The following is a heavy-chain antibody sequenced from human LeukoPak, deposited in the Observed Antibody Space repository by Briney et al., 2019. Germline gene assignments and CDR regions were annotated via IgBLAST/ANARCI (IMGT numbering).Heavy chain of an antibody. J-gene: IGHJ4*02. V-gene: IGHV1-18*01. D-gene: IGHD3-22*01. CDR1: GYTFTSYG. CDR2: ISGYNGNT. CDR3: ARGGGRGSKGDDSSGYYP. Sequence: GASVKVSCKASGYTFTSYGISWVRQAPGQGLEWMGWISGYNGNTNYAQKLQGRVTVTTDTSTSTAYMELRSLRSDDTAVYYCARGGGRGSKGDDSSGYYPWGQGTLVTVSS.